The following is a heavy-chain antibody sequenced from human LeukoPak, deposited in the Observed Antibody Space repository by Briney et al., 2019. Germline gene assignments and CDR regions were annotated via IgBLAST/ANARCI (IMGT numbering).Heavy chain of an antibody. CDR3: AKSMRVSPRFYGMDV. CDR1: GFIFSSYV. J-gene: IGHJ6*02. V-gene: IGHV3-23*01. CDR2: ISGGGGST. Sequence: GGSLRLSCAASGFIFSSYVMSWVRQAPGKGLEWVSGISGGGGSTYYADSVKGRFTISRDNSKNTLYLQMNSLRAEDTAVYYCAKSMRVSPRFYGMDVWGQGTTATVSS.